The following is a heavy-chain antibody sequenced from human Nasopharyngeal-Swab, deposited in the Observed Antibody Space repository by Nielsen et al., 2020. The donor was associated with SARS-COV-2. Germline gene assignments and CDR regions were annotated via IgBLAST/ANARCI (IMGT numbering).Heavy chain of an antibody. CDR1: GYTFTSYY. V-gene: IGHV1-46*01. CDR2: INPSGGST. D-gene: IGHD2-2*01. CDR3: AREGCSSTSCYVVNDAFDI. J-gene: IGHJ3*02. Sequence: ASVKVSCKASGYTFTSYYTHWVRQAPGQGLEWMGIINPSGGSTSYAQKFQGRVTMTRDTSTSTVYMELSSLRSEDTAVYYCAREGCSSTSCYVVNDAFDIWGQGTMVTVSS.